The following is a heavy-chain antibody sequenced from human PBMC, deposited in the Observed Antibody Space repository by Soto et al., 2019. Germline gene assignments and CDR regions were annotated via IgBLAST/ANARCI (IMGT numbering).Heavy chain of an antibody. CDR3: ARTWIGSPFDF. J-gene: IGHJ4*02. V-gene: IGHV4-31*03. CDR2: IYYSGNT. D-gene: IGHD5-12*01. Sequence: PSETLSLTCTVSGASVGRDDYYWSWIRQQPGKDLEWIGYIYYSGNTNYNPSLKSRLTISVDTSKNQFSLQLRSVTAADTAVYYCARTWIGSPFDFWGQGSLVTVSS. CDR1: GASVGRDDYY.